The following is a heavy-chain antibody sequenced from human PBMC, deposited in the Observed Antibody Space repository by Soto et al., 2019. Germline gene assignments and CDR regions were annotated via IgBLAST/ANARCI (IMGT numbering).Heavy chain of an antibody. V-gene: IGHV1-18*01. D-gene: IGHD1-1*01. CDR2: ISAHNGNT. CDR3: ARGRYGDY. CDR1: GYAFTTYG. J-gene: IGHJ4*02. Sequence: QVHLVQSGAEVKKPGASVKVSCKGSGYAFTTYGITWVRQAPGQGLEWMGWISAHNGNTNYAQKLQGRVTVTRETSTIKAYMEMRSLRSDDTAVYYCARGRYGDYWGQGALVTVSS.